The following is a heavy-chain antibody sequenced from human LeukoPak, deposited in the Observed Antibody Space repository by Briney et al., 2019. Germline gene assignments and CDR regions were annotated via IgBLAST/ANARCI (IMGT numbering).Heavy chain of an antibody. CDR1: GGTFSSYA. CDR2: IIPIFGTA. CDR3: ARDVGCYSVSWFDH. V-gene: IGHV1-69*06. D-gene: IGHD2-15*01. J-gene: IGHJ5*02. Sequence: ASVKVSCKASGGTFSSYAISWVRQAPGQGLEWMGGIIPIFGTANYAQKFQGRVTITADKSTSTAYMELSSRRSEDTAVYYCARDVGCYSVSWFDHWGQGTLVTVSS.